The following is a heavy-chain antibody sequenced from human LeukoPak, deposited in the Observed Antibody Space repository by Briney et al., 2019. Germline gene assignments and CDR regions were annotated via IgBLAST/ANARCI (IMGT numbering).Heavy chain of an antibody. CDR1: GFTFSSYA. Sequence: TGGSLRLSCAASGFTFSSYAMSWVRQAPGKGLEWVSAISGSGGSTYYADSVKGRFTISRDNSKNTLYLQMNSLRAEDTAVYYCSHYDILTGYVFDPWGQGTPVTVSS. D-gene: IGHD3-9*01. J-gene: IGHJ5*02. V-gene: IGHV3-23*01. CDR3: SHYDILTGYVFDP. CDR2: ISGSGGST.